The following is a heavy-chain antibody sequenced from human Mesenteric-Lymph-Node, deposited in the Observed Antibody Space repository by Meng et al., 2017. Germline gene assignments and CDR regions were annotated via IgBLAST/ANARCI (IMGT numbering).Heavy chain of an antibody. J-gene: IGHJ4*02. CDR2: INSDGSVT. Sequence: GESLKISCAASGFTLSNYWMHWVRQAPGKGLVWVSGINSDGSVTAYADSVKGRFTISRHNSKNTLYLQMNSLRAEDTAVYYCARGTSQFYYWGQGTLVTVSS. V-gene: IGHV3-74*03. CDR3: ARGTSQFYY. D-gene: IGHD2-8*01. CDR1: GFTLSNYW.